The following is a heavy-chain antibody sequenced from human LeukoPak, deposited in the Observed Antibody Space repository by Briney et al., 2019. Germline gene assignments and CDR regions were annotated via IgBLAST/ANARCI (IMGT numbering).Heavy chain of an antibody. J-gene: IGHJ4*02. CDR1: GGSFSGYY. CDR2: INHSGST. CDR3: ASWATIFGVVVDY. Sequence: PSETLSLTCAVYGGSFSGYYWSWTRQPPGKGLEWIGEINHSGSTNYNPSLKSRVTISVDTSKNQFSLKLSSVTAADTAVYYCASWATIFGVVVDYWGQGTLVTVSS. D-gene: IGHD3-3*01. V-gene: IGHV4-34*01.